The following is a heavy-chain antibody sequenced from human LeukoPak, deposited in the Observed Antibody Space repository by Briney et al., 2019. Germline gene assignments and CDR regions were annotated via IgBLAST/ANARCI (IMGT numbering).Heavy chain of an antibody. CDR2: INHSGST. CDR3: ARVRLVRYSSGWRNYSSYGTDV. J-gene: IGHJ6*02. D-gene: IGHD6-19*01. V-gene: IGHV4-34*01. CDR1: GGSFSGYY. Sequence: SETLSLTCAVYGGSFSGYYWSWIRQPPGKGLEWIGEINHSGSTNYNPSLKSRVTISVDTSKNQFSLKLSSVTAADTAVYYCARVRLVRYSSGWRNYSSYGTDVWGQGTTVTVSS.